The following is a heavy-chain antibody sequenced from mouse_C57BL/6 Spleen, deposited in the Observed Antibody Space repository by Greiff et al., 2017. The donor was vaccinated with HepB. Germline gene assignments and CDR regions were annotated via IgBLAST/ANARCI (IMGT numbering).Heavy chain of an antibody. D-gene: IGHD1-1*01. V-gene: IGHV5-17*01. CDR3: ARVLDGYWYFDV. CDR1: GFTFSDYG. Sequence: VQLKESGGGLVKPGGSLKLSCAASGFTFSDYGMHWVRQAPEKGLEWVAYISSGSSTIYYADTVKGRFTISRDNAKNTLFLQMTSLRSEDTAMYYCARVLDGYWYFDVWGTGTTVTVSS. J-gene: IGHJ1*03. CDR2: ISSGSSTI.